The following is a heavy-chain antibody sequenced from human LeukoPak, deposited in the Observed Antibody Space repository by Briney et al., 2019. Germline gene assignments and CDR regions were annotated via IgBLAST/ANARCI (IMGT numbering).Heavy chain of an antibody. J-gene: IGHJ6*02. CDR2: IKQDGSEK. CDR3: ARFPTVTTTMQIYYYYGMDV. V-gene: IGHV3-7*01. D-gene: IGHD4-17*01. Sequence: PGGSLRLSCAASGFTFSSYSMSWVRQAPGKGLEWVANIKQDGSEKYYVDSVKGRFTISRDNAKNSLYLQMNSLRAEDTAVYYCARFPTVTTTMQIYYYYGMDVWGQGTTVTVSS. CDR1: GFTFSSYS.